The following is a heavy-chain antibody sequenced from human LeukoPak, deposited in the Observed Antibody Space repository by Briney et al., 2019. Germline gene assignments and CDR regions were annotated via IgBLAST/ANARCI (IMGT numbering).Heavy chain of an antibody. D-gene: IGHD1-26*01. V-gene: IGHV3-48*04. CDR2: ISSSSSTI. Sequence: GGSLRLSCAASGFTFSSYSMNWVRQAPGKGLEWVSYISSSSSTIYYADSVKGRSTISRDNAKNSLYLQMNSLRAEDTAVYYCARGGIVASHTYDYWGQGTLVTVSS. J-gene: IGHJ4*02. CDR3: ARGGIVASHTYDY. CDR1: GFTFSSYS.